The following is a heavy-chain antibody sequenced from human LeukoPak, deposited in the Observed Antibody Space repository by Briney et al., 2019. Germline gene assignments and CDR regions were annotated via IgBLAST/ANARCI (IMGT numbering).Heavy chain of an antibody. CDR1: GFTFSSYG. D-gene: IGHD3-22*01. V-gene: IGHV3-33*01. J-gene: IGHJ4*02. Sequence: GGSLRLSCAASGFTFSSYGMHWVRQAPGKGLEWVAVIWYDGSNKYYADSVKGRFTISRDNSKNTLYLQMNSLRAEDTAVYYCARADDSSGYYELPLDYWGQGTLVTVSS. CDR2: IWYDGSNK. CDR3: ARADDSSGYYELPLDY.